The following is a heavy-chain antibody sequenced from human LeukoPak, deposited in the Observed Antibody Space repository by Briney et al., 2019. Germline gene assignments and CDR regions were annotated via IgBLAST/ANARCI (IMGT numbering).Heavy chain of an antibody. Sequence: SETLSLTCAVYGYSISIAYYWGCIRQPPGKGLEWIGRIFRGGSTSYNPSLMSRLTMSMDTSRNQFSLQLTSVTAADTAVYYCARYDSRGSGSTQLEYWGQGILVTISS. J-gene: IGHJ4*02. D-gene: IGHD3-3*01. CDR2: IFRGGST. CDR3: ARYDSRGSGSTQLEY. V-gene: IGHV4-38-2*01. CDR1: GYSISIAYY.